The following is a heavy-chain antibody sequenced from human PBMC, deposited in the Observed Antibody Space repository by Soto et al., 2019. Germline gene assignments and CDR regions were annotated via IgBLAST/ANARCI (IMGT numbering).Heavy chain of an antibody. CDR3: ARERTEGGSAGPHDAFDI. CDR1: GFTFSSYG. Sequence: PGGSLRLSCAASGFTFSSYGMHWVRQAPGKGLEWVAVIWYDGSNKYYADSVKGRFTISRDNSKNTLYLQMNSLRAEDTAVYYCARERTEGGSAGPHDAFDIWGQGKMVTVS. D-gene: IGHD3-16*01. J-gene: IGHJ3*02. V-gene: IGHV3-33*01. CDR2: IWYDGSNK.